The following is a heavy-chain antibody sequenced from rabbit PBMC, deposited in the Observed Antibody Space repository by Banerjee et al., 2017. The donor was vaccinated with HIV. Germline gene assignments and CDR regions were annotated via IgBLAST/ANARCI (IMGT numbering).Heavy chain of an antibody. CDR2: IYPGFGIT. CDR3: ARSYIGYGYYFNL. J-gene: IGHJ4*01. V-gene: IGHV1S7*01. Sequence: QLKETGGGLVQPGGSLTLSCKASGFDFSSYYMSWVRQAPGKGLEWIGIIYPGFGITNYASWVNGRFTISRDNAQNTLYLQLNSLTAADTATYFCARSYIGYGYYFNLWGQGTLVTVS. CDR1: GFDFSSYY. D-gene: IGHD6-1*01.